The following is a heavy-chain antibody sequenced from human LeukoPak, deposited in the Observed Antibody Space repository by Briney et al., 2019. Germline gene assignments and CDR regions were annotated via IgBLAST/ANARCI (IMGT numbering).Heavy chain of an antibody. Sequence: ASVKVSCKVSGYTLTELSMHWVRQAPGKGLEWMGGFDPEDGETIYAQKFRGRVTMAEDTSTDTAYMELSSLRSEDTAVYYCATSGYSSSWYPCPYDYWGQGTLVTVSS. CDR1: GYTLTELS. J-gene: IGHJ4*02. CDR3: ATSGYSSSWYPCPYDY. D-gene: IGHD6-13*01. CDR2: FDPEDGET. V-gene: IGHV1-24*01.